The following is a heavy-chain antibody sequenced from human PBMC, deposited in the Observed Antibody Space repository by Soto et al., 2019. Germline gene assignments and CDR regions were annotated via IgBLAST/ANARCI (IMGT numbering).Heavy chain of an antibody. Sequence: EVQLLESGGGLVQPGGSLRLSCAASGFTFSSYAMSWVRQAPGKGLEWVSAISGSGGSTYYADSVKGRFTISRDNSKNTLYLQMNSLRAEDTAVYYCAKAGGAVVVTASTFDYWGQGTLVTVSS. J-gene: IGHJ4*02. CDR3: AKAGGAVVVTASTFDY. CDR1: GFTFSSYA. CDR2: ISGSGGST. D-gene: IGHD2-21*02. V-gene: IGHV3-23*01.